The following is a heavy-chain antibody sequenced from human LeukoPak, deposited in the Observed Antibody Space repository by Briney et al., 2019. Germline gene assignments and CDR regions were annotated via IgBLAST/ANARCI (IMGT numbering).Heavy chain of an antibody. CDR3: ATTPRRDYYDSSGYYPDPTFDY. CDR1: GYTLTELS. CDR2: IIPIFGTA. V-gene: IGHV1-69*13. D-gene: IGHD3-22*01. J-gene: IGHJ4*02. Sequence: SVKVSCKVSGYTLTELSMHWVRQAPGQGLEWMGGIIPIFGTANYAQKFQGRVTITADESTSTAYMELSSLRSEDTAVYYCATTPRRDYYDSSGYYPDPTFDYWGQGTLVTVSS.